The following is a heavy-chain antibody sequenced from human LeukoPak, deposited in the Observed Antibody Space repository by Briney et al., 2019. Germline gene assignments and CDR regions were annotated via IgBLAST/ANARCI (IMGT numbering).Heavy chain of an antibody. V-gene: IGHV1-46*01. CDR1: GYTFTSYY. CDR3: ARSPPGYYYFDY. Sequence: ASVKVSCKASGYTFTSYYMHWVRQAPGQGLEWMGVINPSGGGTTYGQKFQGRVTMTRDMSTSTVYMELSSLRSEDTAMYYCARSPPGYYYFDYWGQGTLVTVSS. CDR2: INPSGGGT. D-gene: IGHD6-25*01. J-gene: IGHJ4*02.